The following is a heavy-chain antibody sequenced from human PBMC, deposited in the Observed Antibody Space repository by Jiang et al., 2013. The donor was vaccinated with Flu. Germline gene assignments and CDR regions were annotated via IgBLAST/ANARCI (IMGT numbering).Heavy chain of an antibody. V-gene: IGHV1-46*01. D-gene: IGHD2-21*02. Sequence: SGAEVKKPGASVKVSCKASGYTFTTYYMHWVRQAPGQGLEWMGIINPRGDSTSYAQKFQGRVTMTRDTSTSTVYMELSSLRSEDTAVYYCARTSVLTATPFDYWGQGILVTVSS. CDR1: GYTFTTYY. CDR2: INPRGDST. J-gene: IGHJ4*02. CDR3: ARTSVLTATPFDY.